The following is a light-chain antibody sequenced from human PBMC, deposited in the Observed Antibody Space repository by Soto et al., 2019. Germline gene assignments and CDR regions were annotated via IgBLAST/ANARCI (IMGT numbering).Light chain of an antibody. J-gene: IGLJ1*01. Sequence: QSALTQPTSVSGSPGQSVTISCTGTSSDIGTYNRVSWYQQTPGTAPKLIIFEVSLRPSGVPDRFSGSKSGNTASLTISGLQAEDEADYYCSSYTTRSSFYVFGAGTKLTVL. V-gene: IGLV2-18*02. CDR1: SSDIGTYNR. CDR2: EVS. CDR3: SSYTTRSSFYV.